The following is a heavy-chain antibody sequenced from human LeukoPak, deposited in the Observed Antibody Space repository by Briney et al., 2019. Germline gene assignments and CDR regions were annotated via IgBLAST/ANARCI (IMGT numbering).Heavy chain of an antibody. CDR2: FSYSGST. CDR1: GGPITSYY. D-gene: IGHD1-26*01. Sequence: SETLSLTCTVSGGPITSYYWSWIRQPPGKGLEWIGYFSYSGSTNYNPSLKSRVTISVDTSKNQFSLQLTSVTAADTAVYYCAKEGGTYFVNWGQGTLVTVSS. J-gene: IGHJ4*02. V-gene: IGHV4-59*01. CDR3: AKEGGTYFVN.